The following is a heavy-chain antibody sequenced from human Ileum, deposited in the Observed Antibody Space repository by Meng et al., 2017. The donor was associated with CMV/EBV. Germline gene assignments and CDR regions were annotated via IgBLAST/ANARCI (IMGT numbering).Heavy chain of an antibody. Sequence: GESLKISCTASGFTFNTYALNWVRQAPGKGLEWVSGIRVDGETFYAGSVKGRFTISRDDSKSTLYLQMNSLRGEDTALYYCAKATDFDSWGQGTLVTVSS. V-gene: IGHV3-23*01. D-gene: IGHD4-11*01. J-gene: IGHJ4*02. CDR3: AKATDFDS. CDR1: GFTFNTYA. CDR2: IRVDGET.